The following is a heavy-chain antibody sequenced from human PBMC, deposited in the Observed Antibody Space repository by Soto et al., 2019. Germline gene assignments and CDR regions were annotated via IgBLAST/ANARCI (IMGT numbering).Heavy chain of an antibody. CDR3: ARGGGYSYGKFYYYGMDV. CDR2: IWYDGSNK. Sequence: GGSLRLACAASGFTVSSYGMHGVRQAPGKGLEWVAVIWYDGSNKYYADSVKGRFTISRDNSKNTLYLQMNSLRAEDTAVYYCARGGGYSYGKFYYYGMDVWGQGTTVTVSS. J-gene: IGHJ6*02. V-gene: IGHV3-33*01. CDR1: GFTVSSYG. D-gene: IGHD5-18*01.